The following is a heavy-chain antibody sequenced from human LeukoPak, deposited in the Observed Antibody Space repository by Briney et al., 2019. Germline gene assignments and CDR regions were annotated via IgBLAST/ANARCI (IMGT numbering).Heavy chain of an antibody. J-gene: IGHJ4*02. CDR1: GFTFSNYA. CDR2: ISGSGGAT. Sequence: GGSLRLSCAASGFTFSNYAMNWVRQAPGKGLEWVSAISGSGGATYYADSVKGRFTISRDNSKNTLYLQMNSLRAEDTAIYYCAKDSLADIDYWGQGTLVTVSS. D-gene: IGHD3-16*01. V-gene: IGHV3-23*01. CDR3: AKDSLADIDY.